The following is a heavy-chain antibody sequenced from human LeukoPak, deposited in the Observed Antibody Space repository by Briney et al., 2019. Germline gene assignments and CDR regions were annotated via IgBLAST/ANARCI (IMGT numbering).Heavy chain of an antibody. CDR3: ARGYFDWLLSYFDY. J-gene: IGHJ4*02. V-gene: IGHV3-30-3*01. CDR1: GFTFSSYA. CDR2: ISYDGSNK. D-gene: IGHD3-9*01. Sequence: PGGSLRLSRAASGFTFSSYAMHWVRQAPGKGLEWVAVISYDGSNKYYADSVKGRFTISRDNSKNTLYLQMNSLRAEDTAVYYCARGYFDWLLSYFDYWGRGTLVTVSS.